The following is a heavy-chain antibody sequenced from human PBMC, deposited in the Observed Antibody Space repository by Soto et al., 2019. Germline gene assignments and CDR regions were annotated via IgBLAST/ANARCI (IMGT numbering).Heavy chain of an antibody. CDR1: GYRFTSYW. D-gene: IGHD3-22*01. V-gene: IGHV5-51*01. J-gene: IGHJ5*02. Sequence: VESLTISGRTSGYRFTSYWIALVLQMPGKGLEWMGIIFPSDSDTRYSPSFQGQVTISADRSTSTVFLQWASLKASDTAVYFCARKDKSGYFNWFDPWGQGTLVTVSS. CDR3: ARKDKSGYFNWFDP. CDR2: IFPSDSDT.